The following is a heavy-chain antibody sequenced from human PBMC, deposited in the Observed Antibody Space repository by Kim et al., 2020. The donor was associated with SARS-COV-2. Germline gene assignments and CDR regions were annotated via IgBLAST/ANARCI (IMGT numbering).Heavy chain of an antibody. CDR3: ARNLHDNACYHYQIDL. CDR2: NWYDGTNT. Sequence: GGSLRLSCETSGFLFENNVMHWVRQAPGKGLEWVAINWYDGTNTFYGDSVRGRFTISRDNSRNTLYLQMNSLRVEDTAAYFCARNLHDNACYHYQIDLWG. J-gene: IGHJ6*01. V-gene: IGHV3-33*01. D-gene: IGHD2-21*01. CDR1: GFLFENNV.